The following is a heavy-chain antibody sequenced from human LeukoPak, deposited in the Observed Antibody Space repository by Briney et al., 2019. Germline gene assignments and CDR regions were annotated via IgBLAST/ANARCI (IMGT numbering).Heavy chain of an antibody. CDR1: GGSISSYY. J-gene: IGHJ5*02. D-gene: IGHD2-2*01. CDR2: IYYSGST. Sequence: PSETLSPTCTVSGGSISSYYWSWIRQPPGKGLEWIGYIYYSGSTNYNPSLKSRVTISVDTSKNQFSLKLSSVTAADTAVYYCAREDQLLTGWFDPWGQGTLVTVSS. V-gene: IGHV4-59*01. CDR3: AREDQLLTGWFDP.